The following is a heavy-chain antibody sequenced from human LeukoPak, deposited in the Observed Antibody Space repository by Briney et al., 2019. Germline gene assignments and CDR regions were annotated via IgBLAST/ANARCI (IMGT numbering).Heavy chain of an antibody. D-gene: IGHD6-19*01. V-gene: IGHV3-30*18. J-gene: IGHJ4*02. CDR1: GFTFSSYA. Sequence: GGSLRLSCAASGFTFSSYAMHWVRQAPGKGLEWVAVISYDGRNKYYADSVKGRFTISRDNSKNTLYLQMNSLRVEDTAVYYCAKSAGYSSGFDYWGQGTLVTVSS. CDR3: AKSAGYSSGFDY. CDR2: ISYDGRNK.